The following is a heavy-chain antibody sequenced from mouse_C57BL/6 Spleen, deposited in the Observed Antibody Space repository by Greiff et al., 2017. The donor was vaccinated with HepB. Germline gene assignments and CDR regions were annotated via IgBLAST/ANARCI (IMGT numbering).Heavy chain of an antibody. Sequence: QVQLQQSGAELVMPGASVKLSCKASGYTFTSYWMHWVKQRPGQGLEWIGEIDPSDSYTNYNQKFKGKSTLTVDKSSSTAYMQLSSLTSEDSAVYYCARSRSNYEDWFAYWGQGTLVTVSA. CDR3: ARSRSNYEDWFAY. CDR1: GYTFTSYW. J-gene: IGHJ3*01. V-gene: IGHV1-69*01. CDR2: IDPSDSYT. D-gene: IGHD2-5*01.